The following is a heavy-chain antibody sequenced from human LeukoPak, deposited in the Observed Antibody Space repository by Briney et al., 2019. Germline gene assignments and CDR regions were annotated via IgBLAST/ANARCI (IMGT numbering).Heavy chain of an antibody. V-gene: IGHV3-48*04. J-gene: IGHJ4*02. CDR1: GFNFSIYS. Sequence: PGRSLRLSCAASGFNFSIYSMNWVRQAPGKGLEWISYISGTSRTIYYADSVRGRFTISRDNAKNSLYLQMSLLRADDTALYHCARIPGKRSAEFHSWGQGTRVTVSS. CDR2: ISGTSRTI. D-gene: IGHD2-2*01. CDR3: ARIPGKRSAEFHS.